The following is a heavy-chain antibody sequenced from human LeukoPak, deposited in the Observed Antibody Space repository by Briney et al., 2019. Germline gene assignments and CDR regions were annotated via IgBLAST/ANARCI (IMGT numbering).Heavy chain of an antibody. CDR2: IKEDGSEK. Sequence: PGGSLRLSCAASGFTLSSYWMSWVRQAPGKGLEWVANIKEDGSEKYYVDSVKGRFTISRDNAKNSLYLHMNILTAEDTAMYYCARDWVAGVPFDAFDIWGQGTMVSVSS. CDR1: GFTLSSYW. V-gene: IGHV3-7*03. CDR3: ARDWVAGVPFDAFDI. J-gene: IGHJ3*02. D-gene: IGHD3-10*01.